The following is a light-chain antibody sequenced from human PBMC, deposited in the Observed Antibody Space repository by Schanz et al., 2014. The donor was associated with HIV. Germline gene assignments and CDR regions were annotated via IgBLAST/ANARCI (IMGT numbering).Light chain of an antibody. V-gene: IGKV3-20*01. CDR3: LHYATSPKWSEWT. Sequence: EIVLTQSPGTLSLSPGERATLSCRASQSVSSSYLAWYQQKPGQAPRLLIHTASSRAIGIPDRFSGSGSGTDFTLTISRLEPEDLAIYYCLHYATSPKWSEWTFGQGTKVEIK. CDR2: TAS. CDR1: QSVSSSY. J-gene: IGKJ1*01.